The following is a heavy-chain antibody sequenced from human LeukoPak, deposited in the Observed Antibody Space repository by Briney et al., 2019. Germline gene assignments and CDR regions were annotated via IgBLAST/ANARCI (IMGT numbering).Heavy chain of an antibody. CDR1: GGSFSGYY. D-gene: IGHD3-22*01. Sequence: SETLSLTCAVYGGSFSGYYWSWIRQPPGKGLEWIGSIYYSGSTYYNPSLKSRVTISVDTSKNQFSLKLSSVTAADTAVYYCARRYYYDSSGYYHDYWGQGTLVTVSS. CDR2: IYYSGST. J-gene: IGHJ4*02. V-gene: IGHV4-34*01. CDR3: ARRYYYDSSGYYHDY.